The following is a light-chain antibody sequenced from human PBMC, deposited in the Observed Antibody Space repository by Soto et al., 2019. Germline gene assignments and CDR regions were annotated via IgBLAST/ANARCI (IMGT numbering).Light chain of an antibody. Sequence: QSVLTQPASVSGSPGQSITISCTGTSSDVGCCNYVSWYQQHPGKAPKLIICEGSKRPSGVSNRFSGSKSGYTASLTISGLQAEDEADYYSCSYAHTASFVFGSGTKLTGL. J-gene: IGLJ1*01. V-gene: IGLV2-23*03. CDR2: EGS. CDR3: CSYAHTASFV. CDR1: SSDVGCCNY.